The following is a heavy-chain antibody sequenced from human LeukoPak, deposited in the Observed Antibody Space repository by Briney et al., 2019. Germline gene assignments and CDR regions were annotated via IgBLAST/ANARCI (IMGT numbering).Heavy chain of an antibody. D-gene: IGHD3-9*01. CDR2: MKEDGSDI. V-gene: IGHV3-7*01. CDR3: ARGGARYLDS. J-gene: IGHJ4*02. Sequence: GGSLRLSCVASGFSFSSYTMSWVRQAPGKGLEWVAKMKEDGSDIHYVDSVKGRFTVCRDNAKNSLCLQMSSLRVEDTAVYYCARGGARYLDSWGQGILVTVSS. CDR1: GFSFSSYT.